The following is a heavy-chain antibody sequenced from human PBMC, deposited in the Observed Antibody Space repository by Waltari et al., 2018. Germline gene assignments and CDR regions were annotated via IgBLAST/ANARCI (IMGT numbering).Heavy chain of an antibody. CDR2: INQDGNKL. CDR1: GFTFGIFW. J-gene: IGHJ5*01. D-gene: IGHD4-17*01. CDR3: ARDQMVTVTDDNWFDS. Sequence: VHLVESGGGLVQPGGSLRLSCAASGFTFGIFWMSWVRQAPGKGLEWVANINQDGNKLYYVDSVEGRFTISRDNAKNSLYLQMNSLRAEDTAVYYCARDQMVTVTDDNWFDSWGQGNLVTVSS. V-gene: IGHV3-7*01.